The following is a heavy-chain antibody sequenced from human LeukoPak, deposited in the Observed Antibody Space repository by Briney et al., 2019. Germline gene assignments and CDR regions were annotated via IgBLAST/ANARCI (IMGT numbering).Heavy chain of an antibody. D-gene: IGHD3-22*01. V-gene: IGHV4-59*08. Sequence: PSETLSLTCTVSGGSISSYYWSLIRQPPGKGLEWIGYIYYSGSTNYNPSLKSRVTISVDTSKNQFSLKLSSVTAADTAVYYCALYYYDSSGYYFDYWGQGTLVTVSS. CDR1: GGSISSYY. J-gene: IGHJ4*02. CDR3: ALYYYDSSGYYFDY. CDR2: IYYSGST.